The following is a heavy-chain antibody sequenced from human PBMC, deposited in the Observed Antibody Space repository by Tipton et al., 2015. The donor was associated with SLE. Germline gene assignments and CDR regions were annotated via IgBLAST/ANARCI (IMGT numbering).Heavy chain of an antibody. D-gene: IGHD6-13*01. V-gene: IGHV3-53*05. CDR1: GFTVSSNY. J-gene: IGHJ4*02. Sequence: GSLRLSCAASGFTVSSNYMSWVRQAPGKGLEWVSVIYSGGSTYYADSVKGRFTISRDNSKNTLYLQMNSLRAEDTAVYYCAKPRYSSSWSREAFDYWGQGTLVTVSS. CDR3: AKPRYSSSWSREAFDY. CDR2: IYSGGST.